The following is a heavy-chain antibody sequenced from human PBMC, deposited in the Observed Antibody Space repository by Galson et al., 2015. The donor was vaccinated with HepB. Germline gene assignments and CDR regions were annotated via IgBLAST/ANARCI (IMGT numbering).Heavy chain of an antibody. D-gene: IGHD3-22*01. Sequence: LRLSCAASRFTFSSYAVGWVRQAPGKGLEWVSGISAGFSTYYADSVKGRFTISRDNSKNTMYLHMNSLRAEDTGVYYCANGTLSYYHSSDYWKPGWFDPWGQGTLVTVSS. CDR2: ISAGFST. V-gene: IGHV3-23*01. J-gene: IGHJ5*02. CDR1: RFTFSSYA. CDR3: ANGTLSYYHSSDYWKPGWFDP.